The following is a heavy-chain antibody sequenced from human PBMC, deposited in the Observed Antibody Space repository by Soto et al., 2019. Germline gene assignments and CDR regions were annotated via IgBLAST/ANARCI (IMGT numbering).Heavy chain of an antibody. CDR1: GFTFTSSA. D-gene: IGHD3-3*01. J-gene: IGHJ4*02. V-gene: IGHV1-58*01. CDR3: AADADHDFWSGSANDY. CDR2: IVVGSGNT. Sequence: SVKVSSKASGFTFTSSAVQWVRQARGQRLEWIGWIVVGSGNTNYAQKFQERVTITRDMSTSTAYMELSSLRSEDTAVYYCAADADHDFWSGSANDYWGQGTLVTVSS.